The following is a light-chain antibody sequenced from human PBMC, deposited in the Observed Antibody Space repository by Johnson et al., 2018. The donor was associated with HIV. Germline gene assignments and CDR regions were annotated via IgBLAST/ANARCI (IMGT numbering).Light chain of an antibody. J-gene: IGLJ1*01. V-gene: IGLV1-51*01. CDR2: DNN. Sequence: QSVLTQPPSVSAAPGQKVTISCSGSSSNIGNNYVSWYQQLPGTAPKLLIYDNNKRPSGISDRFSASKSGTSATLGITALQTGDEADYYCGTWDSSLSFYVFGTGTRVTVL. CDR1: SSNIGNNY. CDR3: GTWDSSLSFYV.